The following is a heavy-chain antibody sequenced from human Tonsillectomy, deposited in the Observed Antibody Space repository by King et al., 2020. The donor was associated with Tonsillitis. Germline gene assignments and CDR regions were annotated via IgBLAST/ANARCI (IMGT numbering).Heavy chain of an antibody. CDR2: INHSGST. CDR1: GGSFSGYF. D-gene: IGHD3-16*01. CDR3: ARGRWGSTWFDP. V-gene: IGHV4-34*01. J-gene: IGHJ5*02. Sequence: VQLQQWGAGLLQPSETLALSCVVYGGSFSGYFWSWIRQSPGKGLEWIGEINHSGSTNYNPSLKSRVTISVDTSKKQISLMLRSVTAADTAVYYCARGRWGSTWFDPWGQGSLVTVSS.